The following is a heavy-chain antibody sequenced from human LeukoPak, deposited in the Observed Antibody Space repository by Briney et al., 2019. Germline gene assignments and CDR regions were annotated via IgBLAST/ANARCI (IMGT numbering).Heavy chain of an antibody. CDR2: MNRNNGNK. J-gene: IGHJ3*01. CDR1: GYTFSRYD. V-gene: IGHV1-8*01. D-gene: IGHD2-15*01. CDR3: ARLYCSGGSCSSPDAFDL. Sequence: TSVKVSCKASGYTFSRYDINWVRQATGHGLEWMGWMNRNNGNKGYAQKLQGRVTLTRNTSISTAYMELSSLRSEDTAVYYCARLYCSGGSCSSPDAFDLWGQGTLVTVSS.